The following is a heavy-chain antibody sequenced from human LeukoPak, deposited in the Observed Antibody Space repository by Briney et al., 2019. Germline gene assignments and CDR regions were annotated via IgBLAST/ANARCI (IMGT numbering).Heavy chain of an antibody. J-gene: IGHJ5*02. V-gene: IGHV4-39*07. CDR3: ARDLAYYYDSSGMTNCFDP. Sequence: SETLSLTCTVSGGSISSSSYYWGWIRQPPGKGLEWIGTIYYSGSAYYNPSLKSRVTISVDTSKNQFSLKLSSVTAADTAVYYCARDLAYYYDSSGMTNCFDPWGQGTLVTVSS. D-gene: IGHD3-22*01. CDR2: IYYSGSA. CDR1: GGSISSSSYY.